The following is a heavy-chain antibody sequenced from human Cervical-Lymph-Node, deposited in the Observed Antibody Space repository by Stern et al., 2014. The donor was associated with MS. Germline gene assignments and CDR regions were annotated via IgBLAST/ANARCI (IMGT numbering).Heavy chain of an antibody. V-gene: IGHV3-21*06. D-gene: IGHD2-21*01. CDR2: IGASGSYI. CDR1: GFTFSSAN. Sequence: VQLVESGGGLVKPGGSLRLSCAISGFTFSSANMNWVRQAPGKGLEWVSSIGASGSYISYADSVKGRFTVSRDNARNSLYLQMNNLRVEDTAVYYCATDFDSLSTQEYSDCETPARPPYYWGQGTLVIVSS. CDR3: ATDFDSLSTQEYSDCETPARPPYY. J-gene: IGHJ4*02.